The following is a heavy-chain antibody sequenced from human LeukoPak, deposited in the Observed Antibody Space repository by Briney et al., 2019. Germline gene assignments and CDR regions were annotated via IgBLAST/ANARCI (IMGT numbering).Heavy chain of an antibody. CDR2: IYYSGST. Sequence: PSETLSLTCTVAGGSISSGDYYWAWIRQPPGRGLEWIGSIYYSGSTYHNPSLKSRVTISVDTSKNQFYLRLSSVTAADTVVYCCARLQLAAAGNRWFDPWGQGTLVTVSS. D-gene: IGHD6-13*01. CDR1: GGSISSGDYY. J-gene: IGHJ5*02. V-gene: IGHV4-39*01. CDR3: ARLQLAAAGNRWFDP.